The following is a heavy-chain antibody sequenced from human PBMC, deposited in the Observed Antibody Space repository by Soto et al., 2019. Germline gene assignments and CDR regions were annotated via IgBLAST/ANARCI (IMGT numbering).Heavy chain of an antibody. CDR3: ARGRPKGVVVVAAADY. Sequence: GGSLRLSCAASGFTFSSYSMNWVRQAPGKGLEWVSSISSSSSYIYYADSVKGRFTISRDNAKNSLYLQMNSLRAEDTAVYYCARGRPKGVVVVAAADYWGQGTLVTVYS. D-gene: IGHD2-15*01. V-gene: IGHV3-21*01. J-gene: IGHJ4*02. CDR2: ISSSSSYI. CDR1: GFTFSSYS.